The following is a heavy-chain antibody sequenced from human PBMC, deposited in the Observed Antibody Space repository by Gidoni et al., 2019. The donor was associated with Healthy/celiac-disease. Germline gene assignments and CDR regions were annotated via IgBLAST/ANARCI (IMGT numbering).Heavy chain of an antibody. J-gene: IGHJ4*02. V-gene: IGHV4-30-4*01. CDR1: GGSISRGDYY. D-gene: IGHD2-2*01. Sequence: VQLQESGPGLVQPSQPLSLTCTVSGGSISRGDYYWSWIRQPPGKGLEWIGYIYYSGSTYYNPSLKSRGTIAVDTSKNQFSLKLSSVTAADTAVYYCARGKIVVVPAASFDYWGQGTLVTVSS. CDR2: IYYSGST. CDR3: ARGKIVVVPAASFDY.